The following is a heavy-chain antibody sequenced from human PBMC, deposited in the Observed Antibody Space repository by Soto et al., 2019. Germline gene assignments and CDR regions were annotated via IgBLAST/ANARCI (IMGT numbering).Heavy chain of an antibody. Sequence: PGGSLSLSCTASGFTFNVYGMHWVRQAPGKGLEWVSLISFDGKNKFYTDSVKSRFTIYRDNSKNTLYLQMNSLRVEDTAVYYCAKDREYYYGSGSYSPFDHWGQGTLVTVSS. J-gene: IGHJ4*02. CDR2: ISFDGKNK. D-gene: IGHD3-10*01. V-gene: IGHV3-30*18. CDR1: GFTFNVYG. CDR3: AKDREYYYGSGSYSPFDH.